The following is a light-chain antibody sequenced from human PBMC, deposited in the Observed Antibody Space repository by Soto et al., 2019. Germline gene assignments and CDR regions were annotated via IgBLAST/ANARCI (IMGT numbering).Light chain of an antibody. CDR1: SRDIGTSNL. V-gene: IGLV2-14*02. CDR2: DVT. Sequence: QSALTQPASVSGSPGQSITISCTGSSRDIGTSNLVSWYQQYPGKAPKLIIYDVTKRPSGISNRFSGSKSGNTASLTISGLQAEDEADYYCSSYTSSSTHVFGTGTKSPS. CDR3: SSYTSSSTHV. J-gene: IGLJ1*01.